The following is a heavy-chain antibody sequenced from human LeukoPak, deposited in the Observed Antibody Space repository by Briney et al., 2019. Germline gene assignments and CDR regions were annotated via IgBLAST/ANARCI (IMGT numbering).Heavy chain of an antibody. J-gene: IGHJ4*02. CDR3: AREGELERRLDY. CDR1: GGSTSGSSYY. D-gene: IGHD1-1*01. CDR2: VYYSGTT. V-gene: IGHV4-39*01. Sequence: SETLSLTCTVSGGSTSGSSYYWGWIRQPPGKGLEWIGNVYYSGTTYYSPSLKSRVTISVDTSKNQFSLKLSSVTAADTAVYYCAREGELERRLDYWGQGTLVTVSS.